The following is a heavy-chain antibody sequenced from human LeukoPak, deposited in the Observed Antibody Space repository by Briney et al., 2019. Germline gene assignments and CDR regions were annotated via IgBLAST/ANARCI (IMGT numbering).Heavy chain of an antibody. Sequence: GGSLRLSCAASAFTVSNNYISWVGQAPGKGLEWVLVIYSGGSTKYADSVKARFTISRDNSKNTVYLQMNSLRVDDTAVYYCARATLDNWGQGTLVTVSS. CDR1: AFTVSNNY. CDR3: ARATLDN. J-gene: IGHJ4*02. CDR2: IYSGGST. V-gene: IGHV3-53*01.